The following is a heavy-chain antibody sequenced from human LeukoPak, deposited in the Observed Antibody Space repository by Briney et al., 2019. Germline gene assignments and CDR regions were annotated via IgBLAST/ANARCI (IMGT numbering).Heavy chain of an antibody. CDR1: GGSISSYY. J-gene: IGHJ6*03. D-gene: IGHD6-13*01. V-gene: IGHV4-59*01. CDR2: IYYSGST. Sequence: SETLSLTCTVSGGSISSYYWSWIRQPPGKGLEWIGYIYYSGSTNYNPSLKSRVTISVDTSKNQFSLKLSSVTAADTAVYYCARGEYSSSYAYYYYYYMDVWGKGTTVTISS. CDR3: ARGEYSSSYAYYYYYYMDV.